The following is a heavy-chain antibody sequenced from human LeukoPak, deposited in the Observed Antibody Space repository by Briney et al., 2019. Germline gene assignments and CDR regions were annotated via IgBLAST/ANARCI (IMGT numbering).Heavy chain of an antibody. J-gene: IGHJ4*02. V-gene: IGHV3-21*01. D-gene: IGHD2-2*01. CDR3: ARAPPYCSSTSCTSDY. Sequence: VSSLRLFCAASGFTFSSYSMNWGRWPPGNGPEWVGSISSSSSYIYYADSVKGRFTISRDNAKNSLYLQMNSLRAEDTAVYYCARAPPYCSSTSCTSDYWGQGTLVTVSS. CDR2: ISSSSSYI. CDR1: GFTFSSYS.